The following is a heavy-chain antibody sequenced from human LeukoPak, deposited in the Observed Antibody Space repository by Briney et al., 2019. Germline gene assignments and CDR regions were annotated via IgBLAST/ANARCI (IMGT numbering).Heavy chain of an antibody. CDR3: AARRYDFWSGYFDH. CDR2: IIPIFGTA. Sequence: SVKVSCKASGGTFSGYAISWVRQAPGQGLEWMGRIIPIFGTANYAQKFQGRVTITTDESTSTAYMELSRLKSEDTAVYYCAARRYDFWSGYFDHRGQGPLVTVSS. CDR1: GGTFSGYA. J-gene: IGHJ4*02. V-gene: IGHV1-69*05. D-gene: IGHD3-3*01.